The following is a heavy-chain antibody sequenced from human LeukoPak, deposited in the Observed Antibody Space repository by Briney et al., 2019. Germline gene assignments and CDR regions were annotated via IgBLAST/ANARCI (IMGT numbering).Heavy chain of an antibody. Sequence: SETLSLTCTVSGGSISSSSYYLGWIRQPPGKGLEWIGSIYYSGSTYYNPSLKSRVTISVDTSKNQFSLKLSSVTAADTAVYYCAKALSSALYSSSWYPFDYWGQGTLVTVSS. V-gene: IGHV4-39*01. CDR3: AKALSSALYSSSWYPFDY. D-gene: IGHD6-13*01. CDR2: IYYSGST. J-gene: IGHJ4*02. CDR1: GGSISSSSYY.